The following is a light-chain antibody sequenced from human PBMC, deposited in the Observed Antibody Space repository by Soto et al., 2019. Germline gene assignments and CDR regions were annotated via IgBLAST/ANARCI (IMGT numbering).Light chain of an antibody. Sequence: EIVLTQSPGTLSLSPGERATLSCRASQSVGSGFLAWYQQKPGQAPRLLIYSASSRATGIPDRFSGSVAVTDFTLTISRLDPEEFAVYSCQQYGNSPWTFGQGTKVEFK. CDR2: SAS. V-gene: IGKV3-20*01. CDR1: QSVGSGF. CDR3: QQYGNSPWT. J-gene: IGKJ1*01.